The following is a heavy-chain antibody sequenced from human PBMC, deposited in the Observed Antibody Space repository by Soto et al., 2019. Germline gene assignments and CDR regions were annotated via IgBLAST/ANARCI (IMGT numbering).Heavy chain of an antibody. J-gene: IGHJ3*02. V-gene: IGHV3-23*01. CDR3: AKDLVAGYCSSTSCLPDAFDI. CDR2: ISGSGGST. Sequence: PGGSLRLSCAASGFTFSTYAMSWVRQAPGKGLEWVSAISGSGGSTYYADSVKGRFTISRDNSKNTLYLQTNSLRAEDTAVYYCAKDLVAGYCSSTSCLPDAFDIWGQGTMVTVSS. D-gene: IGHD2-2*01. CDR1: GFTFSTYA.